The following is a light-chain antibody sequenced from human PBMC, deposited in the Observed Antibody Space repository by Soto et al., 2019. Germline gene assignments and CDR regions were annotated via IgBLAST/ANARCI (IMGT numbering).Light chain of an antibody. Sequence: QTVLTQPPSVSVAPGQKVTIPCSGGSSNIGSNDVCWYQQVPGTAPKVLIYDNNKRPSGIPDRFSGSKSGTSATLGISGLQTGDEADYYCGTWHSDSYVFGSGTKLTVL. CDR1: SSNIGSND. J-gene: IGLJ1*01. CDR3: GTWHSDSYV. CDR2: DNN. V-gene: IGLV1-51*01.